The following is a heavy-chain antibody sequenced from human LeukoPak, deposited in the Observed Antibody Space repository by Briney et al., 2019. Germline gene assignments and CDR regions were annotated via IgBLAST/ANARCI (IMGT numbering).Heavy chain of an antibody. J-gene: IGHJ4*02. D-gene: IGHD4/OR15-4a*01. CDR3: ARKIPDVYGGQTAY. CDR2: ISSGGSVA. CDR1: GFTFSDYY. V-gene: IGHV3-11*01. Sequence: GGSLRLSCVASGFTFSDYYMSWIRQTPGKGLEWISYISSGGSVAQYADSVKGRFTISRDNAKESLFLQMNSLSAEDTAMYYCARKIPDVYGGQTAYWGQGTLVTVSS.